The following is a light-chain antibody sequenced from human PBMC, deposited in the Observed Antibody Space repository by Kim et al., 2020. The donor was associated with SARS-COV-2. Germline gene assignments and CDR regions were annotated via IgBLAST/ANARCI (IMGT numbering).Light chain of an antibody. CDR2: GAT. CDR3: QQYRNSTRT. Sequence: EIVLTQSPGTLSLSPGERATLSCRASPSISNNYLAWYQQRPGQAPRLLIYGATSRATGIPDRFSGSGSGTDFTLTISRLEPADFALYYCQQYRNSTRTFGQGTKVDIK. CDR1: PSISNNY. V-gene: IGKV3-20*01. J-gene: IGKJ1*01.